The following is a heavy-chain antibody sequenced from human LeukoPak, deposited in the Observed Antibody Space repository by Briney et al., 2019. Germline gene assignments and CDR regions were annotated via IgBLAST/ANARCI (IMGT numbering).Heavy chain of an antibody. CDR1: GGSISSYY. D-gene: IGHD1-26*01. CDR2: ISSSSSYI. CDR3: ARDRRVGATSVVY. J-gene: IGHJ4*02. V-gene: IGHV3-21*01. Sequence: ETLSLTCTVSGGSISSYYWSWIRQAPGKGLEWVSSISSSSSYIYYADSVKGRFTISRDNAKNSLYLQMNSLRAEDTAVYYCARDRRVGATSVVYWGQGTLVTVSS.